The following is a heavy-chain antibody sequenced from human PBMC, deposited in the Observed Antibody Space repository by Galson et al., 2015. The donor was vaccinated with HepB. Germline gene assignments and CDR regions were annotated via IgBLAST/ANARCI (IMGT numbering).Heavy chain of an antibody. J-gene: IGHJ4*02. CDR3: ARGSEIDY. CDR1: GFTFSSYS. V-gene: IGHV3-21*01. Sequence: SLRLSCAASGFTFSSYSMNWVRQAPGKGLEWVSSISSSRSYIYYADSVQGRFTISRDNAKNALYLQMNSLRAEDTAVYYCARGSEIDYWGQGTLVTVSS. CDR2: ISSSRSYI.